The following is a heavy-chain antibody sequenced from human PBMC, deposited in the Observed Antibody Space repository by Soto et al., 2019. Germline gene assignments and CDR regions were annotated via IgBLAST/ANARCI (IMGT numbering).Heavy chain of an antibody. V-gene: IGHV1-3*01. Sequence: ASVKVSCKASGYTFTSYGISWVRQAPGQGLEWMGWINAGNGNTKYSQKFQGRVTITRDTSASTAYMELSSLRSEDTAVYYCARGITLPTPLDYWGQGTLVTVSS. D-gene: IGHD1-20*01. J-gene: IGHJ4*02. CDR3: ARGITLPTPLDY. CDR2: INAGNGNT. CDR1: GYTFTSYG.